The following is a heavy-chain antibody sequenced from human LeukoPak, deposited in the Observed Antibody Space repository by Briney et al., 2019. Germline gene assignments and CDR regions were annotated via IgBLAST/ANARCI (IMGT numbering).Heavy chain of an antibody. Sequence: GGSLRLSCAASGFTISSYEMNWVRQAPGKGLEWVSYISSSGSTIYYADSVKGRFTISRDNAKNSLYLQMNSLRAEDTAVYYCARDPLLQGNYDYWGQGTLVTVSS. CDR2: ISSSGSTI. D-gene: IGHD4-11*01. CDR3: ARDPLLQGNYDY. CDR1: GFTISSYE. V-gene: IGHV3-48*03. J-gene: IGHJ4*02.